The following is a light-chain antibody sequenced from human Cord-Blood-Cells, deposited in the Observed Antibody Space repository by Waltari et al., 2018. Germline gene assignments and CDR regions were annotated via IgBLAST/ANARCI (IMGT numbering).Light chain of an antibody. CDR1: SRYVGSYHL. Sequence: QSALTQNASVSGSPGKSITIPCTETSRYVGSYHLVAWYQQHPGKAPKLSIYEGSKRPSGVSNRFSCSKSGNTASLTISGLQAEDEADYYCCSYAGSSTWVFGGGTKLTVL. CDR3: CSYAGSSTWV. J-gene: IGLJ3*02. CDR2: EGS. V-gene: IGLV2-23*01.